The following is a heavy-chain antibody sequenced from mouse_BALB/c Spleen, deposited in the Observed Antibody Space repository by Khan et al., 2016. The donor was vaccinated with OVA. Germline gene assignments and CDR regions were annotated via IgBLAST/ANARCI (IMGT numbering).Heavy chain of an antibody. V-gene: IGHV14-4*02. CDR1: GFNIKDYY. Sequence: VQLKQSGAELVRSGASVKLSCTASGFNIKDYYMHWVKQRPEQGLEWIGWIDPENGDTEYAPKFQGKATMTADTSSNTAYLQLSSLTSEDTAVYYGNPFYGSSYDAMDYWGQGTSVTVSS. CDR3: NPFYGSSYDAMDY. J-gene: IGHJ4*01. CDR2: IDPENGDT. D-gene: IGHD1-1*01.